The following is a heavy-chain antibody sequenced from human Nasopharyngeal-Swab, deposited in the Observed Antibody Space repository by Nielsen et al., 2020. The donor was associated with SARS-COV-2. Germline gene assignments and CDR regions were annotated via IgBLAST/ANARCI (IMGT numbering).Heavy chain of an antibody. CDR1: GFTFSSYG. D-gene: IGHD6-13*01. V-gene: IGHV3-33*01. J-gene: IGHJ5*02. Sequence: LSLTCAASGFTFSSYGMHWVRQAPGKGLEWVAVIWYDGSNKYYADSVKGRFTISRDNSKNTLYLQMNSLRAEDTALYHCARPLSRDSTWTTEANWFDPWGQGTLVTVSS. CDR3: ARPLSRDSTWTTEANWFDP. CDR2: IWYDGSNK.